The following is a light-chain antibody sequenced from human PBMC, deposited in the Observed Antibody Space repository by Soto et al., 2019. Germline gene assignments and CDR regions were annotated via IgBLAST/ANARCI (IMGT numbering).Light chain of an antibody. CDR2: DVT. CDR1: SSDVGGYNS. CDR3: SSFTSSITYV. V-gene: IGLV2-14*01. Sequence: QSVLTQPASVSGSPGQSITISCIGTSSDVGGYNSVSWYRQDPGKAPKLMIYDVTNRPSGVSNRFSGSKSGNTASLTISGLQAEDEADYYCSSFTSSITYVFGTGTKATVL. J-gene: IGLJ1*01.